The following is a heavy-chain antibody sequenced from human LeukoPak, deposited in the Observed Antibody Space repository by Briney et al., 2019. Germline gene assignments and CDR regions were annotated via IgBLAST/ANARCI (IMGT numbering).Heavy chain of an antibody. CDR3: ARDVHYYDSSGYRAFDI. CDR1: GYTFTSYG. J-gene: IGHJ3*02. V-gene: IGHV1-18*01. D-gene: IGHD3-22*01. Sequence: GASVKVSCKAPGYTFTSYGISWVRQAPGQGLEWMGWISAYNGNTNYAQKLQGRVTMTTDTSTSTAYMELRSLRSDDTAVYYCARDVHYYDSSGYRAFDIWGQGTMVTVSS. CDR2: ISAYNGNT.